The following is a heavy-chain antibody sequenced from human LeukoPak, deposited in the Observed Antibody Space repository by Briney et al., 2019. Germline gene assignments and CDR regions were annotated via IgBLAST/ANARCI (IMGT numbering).Heavy chain of an antibody. D-gene: IGHD5-18*01. Sequence: ASVKVSCKASGGTYSSYAISWVRQAPGQGREWMGGIIPIFGTANYALKFQGRVTITADESTSTAYMELSSLRSEDTALYYCERGPWRIFGYSYGYLDYWGQGTLVTVSS. CDR1: GGTYSSYA. J-gene: IGHJ4*02. CDR2: IIPIFGTA. V-gene: IGHV1-69*01. CDR3: ERGPWRIFGYSYGYLDY.